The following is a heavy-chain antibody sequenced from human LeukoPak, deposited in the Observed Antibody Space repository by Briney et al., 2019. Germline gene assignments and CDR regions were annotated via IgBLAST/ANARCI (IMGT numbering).Heavy chain of an antibody. D-gene: IGHD2-15*01. CDR3: ARTFVVYCSGGSCSSASHFDY. CDR2: IIPILGIA. J-gene: IGHJ4*02. CDR1: GGTFSSYA. Sequence: SVKVSCKASGGTFSSYAISWVRQAPGQGLEWMGRIIPILGIANYAQKFQGRVTITADKSTSTAYMELSSLRSEDTAVYYCARTFVVYCSGGSCSSASHFDYWGQGTLVTVSS. V-gene: IGHV1-69*04.